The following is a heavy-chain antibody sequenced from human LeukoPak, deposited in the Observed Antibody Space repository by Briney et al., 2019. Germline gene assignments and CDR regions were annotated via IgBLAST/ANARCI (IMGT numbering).Heavy chain of an antibody. D-gene: IGHD5-18*01. CDR3: ARVAYSYGITDY. J-gene: IGHJ4*02. Sequence: GGSLRLSCAASGFTFDDYAMHWVRQAPGKGLEWVSGISWNSGSIGYADSVKGRFTISRDNAKNSLYLQMNSLRAEDTAVYYCARVAYSYGITDYWGQGTLVTVSS. CDR2: ISWNSGSI. V-gene: IGHV3-9*01. CDR1: GFTFDDYA.